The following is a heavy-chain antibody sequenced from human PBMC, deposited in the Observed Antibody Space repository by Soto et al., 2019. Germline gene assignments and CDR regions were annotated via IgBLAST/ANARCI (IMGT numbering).Heavy chain of an antibody. Sequence: EVQLLESGGGLVQPGGSLRLSCAASGFTFSDYAMIWVRQAPGKGLEWVSSTSGSGGDLYHADSVKGRFTISRDNSKNTVYLQMHILRAEDTAIYYCAKGWLYGAGMGVWGQGTTVTVSS. J-gene: IGHJ6*02. CDR3: AKGWLYGAGMGV. CDR1: GFTFSDYA. D-gene: IGHD3-22*01. V-gene: IGHV3-23*01. CDR2: TSGSGGDL.